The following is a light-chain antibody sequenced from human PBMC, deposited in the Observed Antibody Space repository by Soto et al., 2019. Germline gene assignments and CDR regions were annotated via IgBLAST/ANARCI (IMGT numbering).Light chain of an antibody. CDR1: QGISSY. Sequence: IQLTQSPSSLSASVGDRVTITCRASQGISSYLAWYQQKPGKAPKLLIYAASTLQSGVPSRFSGSVSGTEFTLTISNRQPEDFATYYCQQLNSYPITFGQGTRLEIK. J-gene: IGKJ5*01. V-gene: IGKV1-9*01. CDR2: AAS. CDR3: QQLNSYPIT.